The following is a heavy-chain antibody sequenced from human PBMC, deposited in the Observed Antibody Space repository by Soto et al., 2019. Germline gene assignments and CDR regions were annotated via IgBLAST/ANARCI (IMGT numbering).Heavy chain of an antibody. CDR1: GFTFSSYA. J-gene: IGHJ3*02. V-gene: IGHV3-30-3*01. D-gene: IGHD3-3*01. CDR3: ARGVDTYYDFWSGYYGSFDI. Sequence: GGSLRLSCAASGFTFSSYAMHWVRQAPGKXLEWVAVISYDGSNKYYADSVKGRFTISRDNSKNTLYLQMNSLRAEDTAVYYCARGVDTYYDFWSGYYGSFDIWGQGTMVTVSS. CDR2: ISYDGSNK.